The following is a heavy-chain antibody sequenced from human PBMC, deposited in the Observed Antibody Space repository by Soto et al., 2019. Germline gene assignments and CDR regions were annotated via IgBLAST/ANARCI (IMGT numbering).Heavy chain of an antibody. J-gene: IGHJ4*02. D-gene: IGHD3-3*01. CDR1: GGTFRTSA. CDR2: IIPIFGAI. Sequence: GASVKVSCKSVGGTFRTSALTWVRQAPGQGLEWMGTIIPIFGAINYAQKFQGRVTISADESTSTVYLEMRSLRAEDTAVYYCATGVLRFLEWFRDYWGQGTLVTVSS. V-gene: IGHV1-69*13. CDR3: ATGVLRFLEWFRDY.